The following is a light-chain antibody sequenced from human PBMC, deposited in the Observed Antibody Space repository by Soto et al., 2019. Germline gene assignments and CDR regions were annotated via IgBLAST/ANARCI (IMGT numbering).Light chain of an antibody. J-gene: IGKJ1*01. Sequence: DIQMTQSPSSLFASVGDRVTIACRARQTISTYLNWYQQKPGKAPKLLIFGASTLQSGVPSRFSGSGSGTEFILTISSLQREDFATYYCQQTYDTPPTFGQGTKLDIK. V-gene: IGKV1-39*01. CDR2: GAS. CDR1: QTISTY. CDR3: QQTYDTPPT.